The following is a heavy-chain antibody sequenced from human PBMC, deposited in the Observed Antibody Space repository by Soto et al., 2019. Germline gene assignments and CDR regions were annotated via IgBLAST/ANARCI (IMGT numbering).Heavy chain of an antibody. CDR2: IIPILGIA. CDR1: GGTFSSYT. CDR3: ASSGIECYYDRSDFCPY. Sequence: GASVKVSCKASGGTFSSYTISWVRQAPGQGLEWMGRIIPILGIANYAQKFQGRVTITADKSTSTAYMELSSLRSEDTAVYYCASSGIECYYDRSDFCPYWGQGTPDPVSA. V-gene: IGHV1-69*02. D-gene: IGHD3-22*01. J-gene: IGHJ4*02.